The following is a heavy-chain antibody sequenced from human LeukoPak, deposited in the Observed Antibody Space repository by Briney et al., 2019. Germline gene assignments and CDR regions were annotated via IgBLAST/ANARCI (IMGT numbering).Heavy chain of an antibody. V-gene: IGHV4-59*08. J-gene: IGHJ4*02. D-gene: IGHD3-16*01. Sequence: SETLSLTCTVSGGSISSYYWGWIRQPPGKGLEWIGYIYYSGSTNYNPSLKSRVTMSVDTSKNQFSLKVSSVSAADTAVYYCARGGIPDYWGQGTLVTVSS. CDR1: GGSISSYY. CDR3: ARGGIPDY. CDR2: IYYSGST.